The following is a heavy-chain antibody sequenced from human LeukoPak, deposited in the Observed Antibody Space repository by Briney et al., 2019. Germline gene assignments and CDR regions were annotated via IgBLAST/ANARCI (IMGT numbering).Heavy chain of an antibody. Sequence: ASVKVSCKASGYTFTGYYMHWVRQAPGQGLEWMGWINPNSGGTNYAQKFQGRVTMTRDTSISTAYMELSRLRSDDTAVYHCARGYSLLEGFDYWGQGTLVTVSS. CDR1: GYTFTGYY. J-gene: IGHJ4*02. D-gene: IGHD5-18*01. CDR2: INPNSGGT. V-gene: IGHV1-2*02. CDR3: ARGYSLLEGFDY.